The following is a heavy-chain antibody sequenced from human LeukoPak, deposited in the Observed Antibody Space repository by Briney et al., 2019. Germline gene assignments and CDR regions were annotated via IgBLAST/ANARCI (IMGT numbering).Heavy chain of an antibody. CDR1: GFTFSSYD. Sequence: GGSLRLSCAASGFTFSSYDMHWVRHATGKGLEWVSAIGTAGDTYYPGSVKGRFTISRENAKNSLYLQMNSLRAGDTAVYYCARDLGYGSGSYAIHWGQGTLVTVSS. J-gene: IGHJ4*02. CDR2: IGTAGDT. V-gene: IGHV3-13*01. CDR3: ARDLGYGSGSYAIH. D-gene: IGHD3-10*01.